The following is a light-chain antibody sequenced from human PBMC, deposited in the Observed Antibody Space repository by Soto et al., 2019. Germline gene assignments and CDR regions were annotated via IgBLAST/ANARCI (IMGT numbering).Light chain of an antibody. CDR1: QTITSSY. J-gene: IGKJ1*01. Sequence: EMVLTQSPGTLSVSPGERATLSCRASQTITSSYLAWYQQKPGQAPSLLIYGTSSRATAIPDRFSGSGSGTDFTLTISRLEPEDSAIYYCQQDGSWTFGQGTKVEIK. CDR3: QQDGSWT. CDR2: GTS. V-gene: IGKV3-20*01.